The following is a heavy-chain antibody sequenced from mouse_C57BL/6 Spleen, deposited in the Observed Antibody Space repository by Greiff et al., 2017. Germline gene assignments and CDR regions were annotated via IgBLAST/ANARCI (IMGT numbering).Heavy chain of an antibody. D-gene: IGHD1-1*01. CDR3: AIFTTGLYFDY. J-gene: IGHJ2*01. V-gene: IGHV1-85*01. CDR2: IYPRDGST. CDR1: GYTFTSYD. Sequence: VKLVESGPELVKPGASVKLSCKASGYTFTSYDINWVKQRPGQGLEWIGWIYPRDGSTKYNEKFKGKATLTVDTSSSTAYMELHSLTSEDSAVYFCAIFTTGLYFDYWGQGTTLTVSS.